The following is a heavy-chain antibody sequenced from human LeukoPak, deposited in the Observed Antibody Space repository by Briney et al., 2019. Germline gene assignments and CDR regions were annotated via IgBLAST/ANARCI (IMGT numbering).Heavy chain of an antibody. CDR2: IWYDGSDK. CDR1: GFSFSNYG. Sequence: GGSLRLSCAASGFSFSNYGMHWFRQAPGKGLEWVAVIWYDGSDKYHADSVKGRFTISRDNSKNTLYLRMNSLRVEDTAVYYCARPVVLGAYLRGAYYFDSWGQGTLVTVSS. CDR3: ARPVVLGAYLRGAYYFDS. J-gene: IGHJ4*02. V-gene: IGHV3-33*08. D-gene: IGHD3-16*01.